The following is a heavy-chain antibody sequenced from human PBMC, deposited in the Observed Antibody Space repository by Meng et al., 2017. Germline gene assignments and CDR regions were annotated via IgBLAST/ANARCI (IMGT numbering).Heavy chain of an antibody. CDR1: GGSVSSGSYY. J-gene: IGHJ4*02. V-gene: IGHV4-61*01. CDR2: IYYSGST. D-gene: IGHD1-7*01. Sequence: VQLQESGPGLVRPSETLSLTCTVSGGSVSSGSYYWSWIRQPPGKGLEWIGYIYYSGSTNYNPSLKSRVTISVDTSKNQFSLKLSSVTAADTAVYYCARVKITGTTRSIDYWGQGTLVTVSS. CDR3: ARVKITGTTRSIDY.